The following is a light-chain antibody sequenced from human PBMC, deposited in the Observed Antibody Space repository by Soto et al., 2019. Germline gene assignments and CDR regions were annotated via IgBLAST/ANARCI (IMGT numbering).Light chain of an antibody. J-gene: IGKJ2*02. V-gene: IGKV3-11*01. CDR3: QQRSTWPCT. CDR2: DAS. CDR1: QSVSRY. Sequence: IVLTQSPATLSLSPGERATLSCRASQSVSRYVAWYQQKPGQAPRLLIFDASTRATGIPARFSGSGSGTDFTLTISSLEPEDFAVYYCQQRSTWPCTFGQGTKVDIK.